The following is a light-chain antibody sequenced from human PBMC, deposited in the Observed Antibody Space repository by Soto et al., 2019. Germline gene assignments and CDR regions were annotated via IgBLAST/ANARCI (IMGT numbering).Light chain of an antibody. CDR2: GAS. Sequence: EIVLTHSPGTLSLSPGERATLSCRASQSVRSDYLAWYQQKPGQAPRLHIYGASTRATGIPDRFTGSGSGTDFTLTISRLEPEDFAVYYCQQYGSSPRTFGQGTKVEIK. CDR1: QSVRSDY. V-gene: IGKV3-20*01. CDR3: QQYGSSPRT. J-gene: IGKJ1*01.